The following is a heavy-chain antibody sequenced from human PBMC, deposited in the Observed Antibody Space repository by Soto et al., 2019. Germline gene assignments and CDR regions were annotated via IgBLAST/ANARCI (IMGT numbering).Heavy chain of an antibody. J-gene: IGHJ5*02. CDR3: ARAGSYYGSGSFNWFDP. CDR1: GGSISSYY. CDR2: IYTSGST. V-gene: IGHV4-4*07. D-gene: IGHD3-10*01. Sequence: SETLSLTCTVSGGSISSYYWSWIRQPAGKGLEWIGRIYTSGSTNYNPSLKSRVTMSVDTSKNQFSLKLSSVTAADTAVYYCARAGSYYGSGSFNWFDPWGKGTRVTVSS.